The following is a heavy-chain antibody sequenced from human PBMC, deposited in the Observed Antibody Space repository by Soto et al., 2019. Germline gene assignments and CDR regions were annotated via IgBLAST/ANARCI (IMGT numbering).Heavy chain of an antibody. CDR1: GGTFSSYA. V-gene: IGHV1-69*12. Sequence: QVQLVQSGAEVKKPGSSVKVSCKASGGTFSSYAISWVRQAPGQGLEWMGGIIPIFGTANYAQKFQGRVTITADEATSTAYMELSSLRSEDTAVYYCAIVLLRFGESPGWFDPWGQGTLVTVSS. CDR3: AIVLLRFGESPGWFDP. J-gene: IGHJ5*02. CDR2: IIPIFGTA. D-gene: IGHD3-10*01.